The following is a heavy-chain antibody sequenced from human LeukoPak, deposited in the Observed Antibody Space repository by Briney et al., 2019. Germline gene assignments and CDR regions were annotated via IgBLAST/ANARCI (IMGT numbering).Heavy chain of an antibody. CDR3: ARVLAVAGSSILRS. CDR1: GFTFSSYW. J-gene: IGHJ5*02. CDR2: INSDGGST. Sequence: GGSLRLSCAASGFTFSSYWMHWVRQAPGKGLVWVSRINSDGGSTDYADSVKGRFTISRDNAKNTLYLQMNSLRAEDTAVYYCARVLAVAGSSILRSWGQGTLVTVPS. D-gene: IGHD6-13*01. V-gene: IGHV3-74*01.